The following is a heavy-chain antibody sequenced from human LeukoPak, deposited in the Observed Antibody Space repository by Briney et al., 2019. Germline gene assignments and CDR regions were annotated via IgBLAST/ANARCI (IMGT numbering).Heavy chain of an antibody. J-gene: IGHJ4*02. D-gene: IGHD1-26*01. CDR2: IYYSGST. V-gene: IGHV4-39*01. CDR1: GGSISSSSYY. CDR3: ASRYLSGIVGVPFDY. Sequence: TSETLSLTCTVSGGSISSSSYYWGWIRQPPGKGLEWIGSIYYSGSTYYNPSLKSRVTISVDTSKNQFSLKLSSVTAADTAVYYCASRYLSGIVGVPFDYWGQGTLVTVSS.